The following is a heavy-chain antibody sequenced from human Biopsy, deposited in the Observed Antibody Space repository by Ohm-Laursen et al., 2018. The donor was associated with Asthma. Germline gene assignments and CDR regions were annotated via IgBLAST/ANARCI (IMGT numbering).Heavy chain of an antibody. D-gene: IGHD5-12*01. Sequence: SLRLSCAASGFMFMSFGMHWVRPAPGKGLEWVAGISYDGNHKFYEDSVKGRFTISRDNSKNKLNPQMNSLRTEDTAVYYCAKRRGYSGHDNDYWGQGSLVIVSS. CDR3: AKRRGYSGHDNDY. J-gene: IGHJ4*02. CDR2: ISYDGNHK. CDR1: GFMFMSFG. V-gene: IGHV3-30*18.